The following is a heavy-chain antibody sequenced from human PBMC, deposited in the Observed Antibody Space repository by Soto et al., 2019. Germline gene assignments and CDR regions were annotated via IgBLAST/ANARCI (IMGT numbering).Heavy chain of an antibody. J-gene: IGHJ6*02. V-gene: IGHV3-30*02. D-gene: IGHD3-9*01. CDR1: GVTFSSYC. CDR3: AKADYDILTGQDYYGMDV. Sequence: PGGSLRLSCAASGVTFSSYCMHWVRQAPGKGLEWVAVIWYDGSNKYYADSVKGRFTISRDNSKNTLYLQMNSLRAEDTAVYYCAKADYDILTGQDYYGMDVWGQGTTVTVSS. CDR2: IWYDGSNK.